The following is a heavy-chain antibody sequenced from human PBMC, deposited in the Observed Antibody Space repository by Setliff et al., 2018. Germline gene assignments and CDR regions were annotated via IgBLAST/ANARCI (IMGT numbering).Heavy chain of an antibody. CDR3: AKESLAINTRWFDP. V-gene: IGHV4-61*02. D-gene: IGHD3-3*02. Sequence: TLSLTCTVSGDSISGGDYYWTWIRQPAGKRLEWIGRVYNSGTTYNAFLASRVTMSIDTSKNQFSLNLNSVTAADTALYYCAKESLAINTRWFDPWGQGILVTVSS. CDR2: VYNSGTT. J-gene: IGHJ5*02. CDR1: GDSISGGDYY.